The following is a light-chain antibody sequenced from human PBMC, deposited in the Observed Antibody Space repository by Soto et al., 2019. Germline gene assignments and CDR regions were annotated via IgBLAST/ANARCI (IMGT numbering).Light chain of an antibody. Sequence: EIVLTQSPGTLSLSPGETATLSCRASQSIANTFLAWYQQKPGQAPRLLIYGASTRATGVPARFSGSGSATQFTLTISSLQSEDFGFYYCQQYKQWPVAFGGGTKVEIK. CDR1: QSIANT. V-gene: IGKV3-15*01. CDR3: QQYKQWPVA. CDR2: GAS. J-gene: IGKJ4*01.